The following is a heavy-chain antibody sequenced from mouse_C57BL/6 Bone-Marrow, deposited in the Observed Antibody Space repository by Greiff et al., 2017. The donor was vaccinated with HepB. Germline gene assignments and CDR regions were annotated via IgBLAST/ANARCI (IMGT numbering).Heavy chain of an antibody. J-gene: IGHJ4*01. CDR3: ARSVLTPRN. CDR1: GYTFTSYW. CDR2: IHPNSGST. D-gene: IGHD1-1*01. V-gene: IGHV1-64*01. Sequence: QVHVKQPGAELVKPGASVKLSCKASGYTFTSYWMHWVKQRPGQGLEWIGMIHPNSGSTNYNEKFKSKATLTVDKSSSTAYMQLSSLTSEDSAVYYCARSVLTPRNWGQGTSVTVSS.